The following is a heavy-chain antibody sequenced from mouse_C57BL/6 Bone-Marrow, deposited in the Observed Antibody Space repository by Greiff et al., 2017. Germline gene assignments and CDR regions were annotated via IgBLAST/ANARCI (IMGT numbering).Heavy chain of an antibody. CDR2: IDPEDGDT. CDR1: GFNIKDYY. J-gene: IGHJ2*01. Sequence: EVKLQQSGAELVRPGASVKLSCTASGFNIKDYYMHWVKQRPEQGLEWIGRIDPEDGDTEYAPKFQGKATMTADTSSNTAYLQLSSLTSEDTAGYYCTTNYYGSPDYWGQGTTLTVAA. V-gene: IGHV14-1*01. CDR3: TTNYYGSPDY. D-gene: IGHD1-1*01.